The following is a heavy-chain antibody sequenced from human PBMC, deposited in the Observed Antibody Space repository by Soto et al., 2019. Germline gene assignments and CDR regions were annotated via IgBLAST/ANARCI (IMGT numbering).Heavy chain of an antibody. CDR1: GYSFTSYW. CDR3: ARGVTYYYDSSGWYFDL. CDR2: IYPGDSDT. D-gene: IGHD3-22*01. Sequence: GESLKISCKGSGYSFTSYWIGWVRQMPGKGLEWMGIIYPGDSDTRYSPSFQGQVTISADKSISTAYLQWSSLKASDTAMYYCARGVTYYYDSSGWYFDLWGRGTLVTVSS. J-gene: IGHJ2*01. V-gene: IGHV5-51*01.